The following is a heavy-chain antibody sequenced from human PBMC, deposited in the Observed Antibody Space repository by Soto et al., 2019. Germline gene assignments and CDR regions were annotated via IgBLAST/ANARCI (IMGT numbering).Heavy chain of an antibody. Sequence: ASVKVSCKASGYTFTSYGISWVRQATGEGLEWMGWISAYNGNTNYAQKLQGRVTMTTDTSTSTAYMELRSLRSDDTAVYYCARVVYYYDSSGYLEFVWFDPWGQGTLVTVSS. CDR1: GYTFTSYG. J-gene: IGHJ5*02. CDR2: ISAYNGNT. V-gene: IGHV1-18*01. D-gene: IGHD3-22*01. CDR3: ARVVYYYDSSGYLEFVWFDP.